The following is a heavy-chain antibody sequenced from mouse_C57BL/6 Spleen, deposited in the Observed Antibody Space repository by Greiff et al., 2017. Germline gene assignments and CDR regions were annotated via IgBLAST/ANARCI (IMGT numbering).Heavy chain of an antibody. CDR3: ARDGGLPFDY. Sequence: EVQRVESGGDLVKPGGSLKLSCAASGFTFSSYGMSWVRQTPDKRLEWVATISSGGSYTYYPDSVKGRFTISRDNAKNTLYLQMSSLKSEDTAMYYCARDGGLPFDYWGQGTTLTVSS. D-gene: IGHD2-4*01. CDR2: ISSGGSYT. CDR1: GFTFSSYG. J-gene: IGHJ2*01. V-gene: IGHV5-6*01.